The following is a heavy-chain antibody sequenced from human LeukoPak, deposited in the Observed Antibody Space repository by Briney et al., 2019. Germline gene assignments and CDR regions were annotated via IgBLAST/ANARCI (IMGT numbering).Heavy chain of an antibody. Sequence: TSVKVSCKASGFTFTSSAVRWVRQARGQRLEWIGWIVVGSGNTNYAQKFQERVTITRDMSTSTAYMELSSLRSEDTAVYYCAAATDRSGYLLTRWGQGTLVTVSS. CDR2: IVVGSGNT. D-gene: IGHD3-22*01. V-gene: IGHV1-58*01. J-gene: IGHJ4*02. CDR1: GFTFTSSA. CDR3: AAATDRSGYLLTR.